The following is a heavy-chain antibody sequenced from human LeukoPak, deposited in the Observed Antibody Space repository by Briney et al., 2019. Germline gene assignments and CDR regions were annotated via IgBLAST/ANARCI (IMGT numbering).Heavy chain of an antibody. J-gene: IGHJ2*01. V-gene: IGHV3-7*01. CDR2: IKQDGSEK. D-gene: IGHD2-21*02. Sequence: GGSLRLSYVASGFTFSGRWMGWVRQAPGKGLEYVANIKQDGSEKYYVDSVQGRFAISRDNADSSLYLQMNSLRAEDMAVYYCARLVVVTAQYWYYDLWGRGTLVTVSS. CDR1: GFTFSGRW. CDR3: ARLVVVTAQYWYYDL.